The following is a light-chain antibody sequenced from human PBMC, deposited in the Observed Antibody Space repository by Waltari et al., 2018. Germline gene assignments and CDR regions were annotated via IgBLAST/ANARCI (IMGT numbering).Light chain of an antibody. CDR3: QQYGSLLYT. V-gene: IGKV3-20*01. J-gene: IGKJ2*01. CDR1: QSVSSSY. Sequence: EIVLTPSPGTLSLSPGERATLSCRASQSVSSSYLAWYQQKPGQAPRLLSYGASSRATGIPDRFSGSGSGTDFTLTISRLEPEDFAVYYCQQYGSLLYTFGQGTKLEIK. CDR2: GAS.